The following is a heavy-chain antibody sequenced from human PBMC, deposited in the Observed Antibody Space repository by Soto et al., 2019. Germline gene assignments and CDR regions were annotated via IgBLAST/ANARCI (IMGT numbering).Heavy chain of an antibody. J-gene: IGHJ3*01. CDR1: GFNFNNYG. CDR2: ISSTSDYT. D-gene: IGHD3-22*01. Sequence: PGGSLRLSCTASGFNFNNYGMSWVRQAPGKGLEWVSSISSTSDYTYYGDSVKGRFTISRDNAKNSLSLEMNSLRVEDTAVYYCTRVVYYDSSGFGLWGQGTMVTVSS. V-gene: IGHV3-21*01. CDR3: TRVVYYDSSGFGL.